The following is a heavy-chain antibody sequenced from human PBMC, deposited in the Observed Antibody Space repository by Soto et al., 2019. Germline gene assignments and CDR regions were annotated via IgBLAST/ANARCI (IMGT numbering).Heavy chain of an antibody. Sequence: QVQLQQWGAGLLKPSETLSLTCAIYGGSFSNYYWNWIRQPPGKGLERMGKINHNGSTNYSPSLKSRLTISVGTSKNQFSLKLISVTAADTAVYFWGRGRGYSNAWGSYYSGMDVWGQGTTVTVSS. J-gene: IGHJ6*02. CDR3: GRGRGYSNAWGSYYSGMDV. CDR2: INHNGST. CDR1: GGSFSNYY. D-gene: IGHD6-19*01. V-gene: IGHV4-34*01.